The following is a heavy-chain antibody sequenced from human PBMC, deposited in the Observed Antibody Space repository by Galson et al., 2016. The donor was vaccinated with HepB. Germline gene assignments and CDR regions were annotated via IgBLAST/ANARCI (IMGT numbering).Heavy chain of an antibody. Sequence: SLRLSCAASGFTFRDYPMNWVRQAPGKGLEWVANINQAGTVKNSVDSVRGRFIISRDNTRDSLYLQMTTLRLEDTAIYYCARGTATPGTDFWGQGTLVSVS. CDR3: ARGTATPGTDF. D-gene: IGHD1-1*01. V-gene: IGHV3-7*03. CDR2: INQAGTVK. CDR1: GFTFRDYP. J-gene: IGHJ4*02.